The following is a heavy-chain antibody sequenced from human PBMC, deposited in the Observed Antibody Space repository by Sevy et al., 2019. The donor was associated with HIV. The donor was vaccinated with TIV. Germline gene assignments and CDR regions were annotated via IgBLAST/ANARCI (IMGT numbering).Heavy chain of an antibody. Sequence: ASVKVSCKASGGTFSNYAISWVRQAPGQGLEWMGGSIPMFDTANSAQKFQGRVTLTADGSTSTASMELSSLRSEDTAVYYCASSYYESSGYSPLYYYGMDVWGQGTTVTVSS. CDR2: SIPMFDTA. J-gene: IGHJ6*02. CDR1: GGTFSNYA. D-gene: IGHD3-22*01. CDR3: ASSYYESSGYSPLYYYGMDV. V-gene: IGHV1-69*13.